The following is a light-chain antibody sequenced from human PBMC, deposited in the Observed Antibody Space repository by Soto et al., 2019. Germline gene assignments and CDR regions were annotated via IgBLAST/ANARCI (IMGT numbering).Light chain of an antibody. CDR2: DAS. Sequence: EIVMTQSPATLSVSPGERATLSCRASQSVSSNLAWYQQKPGQAPRLLIFDASTLKTGVPSRFGGSGSGAEFNFTITGLQPDDFATYFCQQYYTYSTFGQGTRLEIK. V-gene: IGKV3-15*01. CDR3: QQYYTYST. J-gene: IGKJ5*01. CDR1: QSVSSN.